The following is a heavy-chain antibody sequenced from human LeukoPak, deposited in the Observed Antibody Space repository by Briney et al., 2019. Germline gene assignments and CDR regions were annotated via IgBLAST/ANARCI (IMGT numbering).Heavy chain of an antibody. Sequence: TLSLTCTVSGGSISSSSYYWGWIRQPPGKALEWLALIYWNDDKRYSPSLKSRLTITKDTSKNQVVLTMTNMDPVDTATYYCAHRPGSTSFTNAFDIWGQGTMVTVSS. V-gene: IGHV2-5*01. D-gene: IGHD2-2*01. CDR1: GGSISSSSYY. J-gene: IGHJ3*02. CDR2: IYWNDDK. CDR3: AHRPGSTSFTNAFDI.